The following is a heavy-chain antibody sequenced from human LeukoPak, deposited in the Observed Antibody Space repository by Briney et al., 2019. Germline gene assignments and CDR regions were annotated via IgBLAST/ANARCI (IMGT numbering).Heavy chain of an antibody. Sequence: SETLSLTCTVSGGSISSYYWSWIRQPPGKGLEWIGYIYYSGSTNYNPSLKSRVTISVDTSKNQFSLKLSSVTAADTAVYYCARERFQRYYYDRAYDTGFDYWGQGTLVTVSS. D-gene: IGHD3-22*01. CDR2: IYYSGST. CDR1: GGSISSYY. J-gene: IGHJ4*02. V-gene: IGHV4-59*01. CDR3: ARERFQRYYYDRAYDTGFDY.